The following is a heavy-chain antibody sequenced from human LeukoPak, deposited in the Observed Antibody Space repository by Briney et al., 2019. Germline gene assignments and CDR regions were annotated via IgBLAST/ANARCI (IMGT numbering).Heavy chain of an antibody. CDR3: ATYCSGGSCYGY. CDR2: IYYRGST. J-gene: IGHJ4*02. CDR1: GVSISSYY. Sequence: SETLSLTCTVSGVSISSYYWSWVRQPPGKGLEWIGYIYYRGSTNYNPSLKSRVTISVDTSKNQFSLKLSSVTAADTAVYYCATYCSGGSCYGYWGQGTLVTVSS. V-gene: IGHV4-59*01. D-gene: IGHD2-15*01.